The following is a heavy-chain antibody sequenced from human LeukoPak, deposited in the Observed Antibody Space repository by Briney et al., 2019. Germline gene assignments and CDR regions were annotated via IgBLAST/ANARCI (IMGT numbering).Heavy chain of an antibody. Sequence: GGSLGLSCAASGFTFSSYWMHWVRQAPGKGLVWVSRINSDGSSTSYADSVKGRFTISRDNAKNTLYLQMNSLRAEDTAVYYCARAIAVAGRVSWFDPWGQGTLVTVSS. CDR3: ARAIAVAGRVSWFDP. J-gene: IGHJ5*02. CDR1: GFTFSSYW. V-gene: IGHV3-74*01. D-gene: IGHD6-19*01. CDR2: INSDGSST.